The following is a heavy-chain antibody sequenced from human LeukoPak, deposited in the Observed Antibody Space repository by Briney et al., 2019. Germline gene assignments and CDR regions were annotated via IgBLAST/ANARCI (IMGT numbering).Heavy chain of an antibody. D-gene: IGHD1-26*01. CDR3: ATIVGATSWFDP. CDR1: GYSISSGYY. J-gene: IGHJ5*02. Sequence: SETLSLTCTVSGYSISSGYYWGWIRQPPGKGLEWIGSIYHSGSTYYNPSLKSRVTISVDTSKNQFSLKLSSVTAADTAVYYCATIVGATSWFDPWGQGTLVTVSS. V-gene: IGHV4-38-2*02. CDR2: IYHSGST.